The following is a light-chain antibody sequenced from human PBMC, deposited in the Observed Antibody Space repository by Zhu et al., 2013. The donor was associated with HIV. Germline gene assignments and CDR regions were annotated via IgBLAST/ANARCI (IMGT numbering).Light chain of an antibody. CDR3: QQYNNWPPIT. V-gene: IGKV3-15*01. J-gene: IGKJ5*01. Sequence: EIVMTQSPATLSVSPGERATLSCRASHSVSNSLAWYQQKPGQAPRLLIYGASTRATGIPGRFSGTGSGTEFTLTITSLQSEDFAVYYCQQYNNWPPITFGQGTRLEIK. CDR2: GAS. CDR1: HSVSNS.